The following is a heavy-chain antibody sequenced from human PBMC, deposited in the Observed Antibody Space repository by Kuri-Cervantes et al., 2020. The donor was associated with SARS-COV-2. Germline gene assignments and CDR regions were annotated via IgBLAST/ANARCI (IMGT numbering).Heavy chain of an antibody. V-gene: IGHV3-30*03. CDR3: AAERYEWLAYAYYFDL. J-gene: IGHJ4*02. CDR1: RFTFRNYG. CDR2: ISYDETYK. D-gene: IGHD6-19*01. Sequence: GGSLRLSCAASRFTFRNYGMHWVRQAPGKGLEWVALISYDETYKYYADSVEGRFTISRDNCENTLYLQMNSLRAEDTAMYYCAAERYEWLAYAYYFDLWGQGTLVTVSS.